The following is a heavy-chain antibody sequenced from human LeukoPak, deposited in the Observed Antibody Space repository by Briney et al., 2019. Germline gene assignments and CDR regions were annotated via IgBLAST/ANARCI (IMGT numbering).Heavy chain of an antibody. D-gene: IGHD1-26*01. CDR2: IYSGGRT. V-gene: IGHV3-66*04. CDR3: ARQREWELLGFDY. Sequence: GGSLRLSCAASGFTFSSYAMSWVRQAPGKGLEWVSVIYSGGRTYYADSVKGRFTISRDNSKNTLYLQMNSLRAEDTAVYYCARQREWELLGFDYWGQGTLVTVSS. CDR1: GFTFSSYA. J-gene: IGHJ4*02.